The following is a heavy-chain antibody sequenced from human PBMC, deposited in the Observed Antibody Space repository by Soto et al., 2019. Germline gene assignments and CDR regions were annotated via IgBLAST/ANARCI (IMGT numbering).Heavy chain of an antibody. CDR2: INHSGST. D-gene: IGHD4-4*01. Sequence: SETLSLTCAVYGGSFSGYYWSWIRQPPGKGLEWIGEINHSGSTNYNPSLKSRVTISVDTSKNQFSLKLSSVTAADTAVYYCARVSTPQKFDYWGQGTLVTVSS. J-gene: IGHJ4*02. CDR1: GGSFSGYY. V-gene: IGHV4-34*01. CDR3: ARVSTPQKFDY.